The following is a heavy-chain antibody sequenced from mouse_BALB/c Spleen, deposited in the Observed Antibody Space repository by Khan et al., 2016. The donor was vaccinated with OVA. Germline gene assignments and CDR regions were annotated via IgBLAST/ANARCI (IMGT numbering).Heavy chain of an antibody. Sequence: VRLKQSGPGLVKPSQSLSLTCTVTGYSITSDYAWNWIRQFPGNKLEWMGYITSSGSTNYNPALKSRISITPDTSKNQVFLQLNSVTTEDTATFYGATDVSRYNYAMDYWGQGTSVTVSS. CDR1: GYSITSDYA. CDR2: ITSSGST. D-gene: IGHD1-3*01. CDR3: ATDVSRYNYAMDY. V-gene: IGHV3-2*02. J-gene: IGHJ4*01.